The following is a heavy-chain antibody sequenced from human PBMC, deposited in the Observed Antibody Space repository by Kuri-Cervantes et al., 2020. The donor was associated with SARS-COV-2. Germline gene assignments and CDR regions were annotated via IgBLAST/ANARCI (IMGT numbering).Heavy chain of an antibody. J-gene: IGHJ4*02. V-gene: IGHV3-23*01. D-gene: IGHD3-10*01. Sequence: GGSLRLSCRASGVTFSHFARTWVRQAPGKGLGWISSISGSGGATYYADSVKGRFTISRDNSKNALYLQMDSLRADDAAIYYCAMAGVLRGSFDSWGQGTLVTVSS. CDR2: ISGSGGAT. CDR1: GVTFSHFA. CDR3: AMAGVLRGSFDS.